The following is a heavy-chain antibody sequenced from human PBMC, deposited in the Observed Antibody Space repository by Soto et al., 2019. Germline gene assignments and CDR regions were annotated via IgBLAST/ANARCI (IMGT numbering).Heavy chain of an antibody. J-gene: IGHJ4*02. CDR3: ALDGRPDYYDSSGYNDY. CDR1: GGTFSSYA. V-gene: IGHV1-69*06. D-gene: IGHD3-22*01. Sequence: ASVKVSCKASGGTFSSYAISWLRQAPGQGLEWMGGIIPIFGTANYAQKFQGRVTITADKSTSTAYMELSSLRSEDTAVYYCALDGRPDYYDSSGYNDYWGQGTLVTVSS. CDR2: IIPIFGTA.